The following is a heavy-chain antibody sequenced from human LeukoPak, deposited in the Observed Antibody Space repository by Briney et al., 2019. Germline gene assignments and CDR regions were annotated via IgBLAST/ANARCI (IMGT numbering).Heavy chain of an antibody. V-gene: IGHV3-53*01. CDR3: ARGSPFYDFWSGPYYYYGMDV. CDR2: IYSGGST. J-gene: IGHJ6*02. CDR1: GFTVSSNY. Sequence: GGSLRLSCAASGFTVSSNYMSWVRQAPGKGLEWVSVIYSGGSTYYADSVKGRFTISRDNSKNTLYLQMNSLRAEDTAVYYCARGSPFYDFWSGPYYYYGMDVWGQGTTVTVSS. D-gene: IGHD3-3*01.